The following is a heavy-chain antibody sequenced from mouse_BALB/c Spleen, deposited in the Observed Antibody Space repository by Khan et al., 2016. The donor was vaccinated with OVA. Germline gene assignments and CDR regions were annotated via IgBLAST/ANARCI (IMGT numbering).Heavy chain of an antibody. J-gene: IGHJ3*01. CDR2: ILYSGST. CDR3: ARSTDRYAFAY. CDR1: GDSITSGY. V-gene: IGHV3-8*02. D-gene: IGHD2-14*01. Sequence: EVQLQESGPSLVKPSQTLSLTCSVTGDSITSGYWCWIRKFPGNKLEYMGYILYSGSTYYYPSLKSRIFITRHTSQNQYCLQLYSVTTEDTATYYCARSTDRYAFAYWGQGTLVTVSA.